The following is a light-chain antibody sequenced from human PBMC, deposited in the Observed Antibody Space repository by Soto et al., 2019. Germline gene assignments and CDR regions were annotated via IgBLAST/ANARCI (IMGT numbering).Light chain of an antibody. V-gene: IGLV1-40*01. Sequence: QSVLTQPPSVSEAPGQRVTISCTGGSSNIGADYDVHWYQQLPGTAPKLLIYDNTNRPSGVPDRFSGSKSGTSASLAITGLQAEDEADYYCQSFDSSLNERVFGGETKLTVI. CDR1: SSNIGADYD. CDR2: DNT. J-gene: IGLJ3*02. CDR3: QSFDSSLNERV.